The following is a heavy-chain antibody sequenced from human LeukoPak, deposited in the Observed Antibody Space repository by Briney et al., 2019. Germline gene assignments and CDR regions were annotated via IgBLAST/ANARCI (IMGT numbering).Heavy chain of an antibody. V-gene: IGHV3-74*01. J-gene: IGHJ4*02. CDR1: GFTFSSYW. CDR2: INSEGTST. CDR3: ARYSESYPAIDY. Sequence: GGSLRLSCAASGFTFSSYWMHWVRQAPGKGLVWVSRINSEGTSTSYADSVKGRFTISRDNAENTLYLQMNSLRAEDTALYYCARYSESYPAIDYWGQGTLVTVSS. D-gene: IGHD1-26*01.